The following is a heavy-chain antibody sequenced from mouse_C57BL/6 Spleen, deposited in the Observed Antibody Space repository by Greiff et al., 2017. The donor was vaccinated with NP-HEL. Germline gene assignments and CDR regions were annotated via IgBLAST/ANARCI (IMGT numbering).Heavy chain of an antibody. J-gene: IGHJ2*01. CDR2: IYPGDGDT. CDR1: GYAFSSSW. D-gene: IGHD1-1*01. CDR3: ARGHLYYYGSSYAD. Sequence: VKLVESGPELVKPGASVKISCKASGYAFSSSWMNWVKQRPGKGLEWIGRIYPGDGDTNYNGKFKGKATLTADKSSSTAYLQLSSLTSEDSAVYFCARGHLYYYGSSYADWGQVTTLTVSS. V-gene: IGHV1-82*01.